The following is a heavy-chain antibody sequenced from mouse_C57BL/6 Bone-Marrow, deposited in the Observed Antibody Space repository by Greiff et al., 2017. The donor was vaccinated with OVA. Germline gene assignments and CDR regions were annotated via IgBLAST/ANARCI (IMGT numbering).Heavy chain of an antibody. V-gene: IGHV14-4*01. J-gene: IGHJ3*01. CDR2: IDPENGDT. CDR1: GFNIKDDY. CDR3: TTSGTWVVIAY. D-gene: IGHD4-1*01. Sequence: VQLKQSGAELVRPGASVKFSCTASGFNIKDDYMHWVQQTPEQGLEWIGWIDPENGDTEYASKFQGKVTISADNASNTAYLQLSRLTSEDTAVKYCTTSGTWVVIAYWGQGTLVTVSA.